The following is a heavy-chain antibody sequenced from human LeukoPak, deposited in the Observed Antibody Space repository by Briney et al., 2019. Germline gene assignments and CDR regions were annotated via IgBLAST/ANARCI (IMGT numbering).Heavy chain of an antibody. CDR2: TYYRSNWYN. J-gene: IGHJ4*02. D-gene: IGHD2-2*01. V-gene: IGHV6-1*01. Sequence: SQTLSLTCAISGDSVSTNSAAWNRIRQSPSRGLEWLGRTYYRSNWYNDYAVSVRSRITINPDTSKNHFSLQLNSVTPEDTAVYYCARGGIGYCTSSSCYFDSWGQGTLVTVSS. CDR1: GDSVSTNSAA. CDR3: ARGGIGYCTSSSCYFDS.